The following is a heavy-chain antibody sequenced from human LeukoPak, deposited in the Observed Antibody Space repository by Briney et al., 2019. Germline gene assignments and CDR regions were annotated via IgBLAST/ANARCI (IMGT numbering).Heavy chain of an antibody. CDR2: ISSSGSTI. D-gene: IGHD6-13*01. J-gene: IGHJ4*02. Sequence: PGGSLRLSCAASGFTFSSYEMNWVRQAPGKGLEWVSYISSSGSTIYYADSVKGRFTISRDNAKNSLYLQMNSLRAEDTAVYYCARDSTQLVRGFFDYWGQGTLVTVSS. V-gene: IGHV3-48*03. CDR1: GFTFSSYE. CDR3: ARDSTQLVRGFFDY.